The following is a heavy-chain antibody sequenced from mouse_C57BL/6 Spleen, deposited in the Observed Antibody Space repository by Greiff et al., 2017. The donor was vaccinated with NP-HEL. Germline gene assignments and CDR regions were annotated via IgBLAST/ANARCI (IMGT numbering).Heavy chain of an antibody. CDR2: IDPNSGGT. J-gene: IGHJ4*01. V-gene: IGHV1-72*01. D-gene: IGHD2-3*01. CDR1: GYTFTSYW. CDR3: EWGDGCYVGYAMDY. Sequence: VQLQQPGAELVKPGASVKLSCTASGYTFTSYWMHWVKQRPGRGLEWIGRIDPNSGGTKYNEKFKSKATLTVDKSSSTAYMQLSSLTSGDSAVYYCEWGDGCYVGYAMDYWGQGTSVTVSS.